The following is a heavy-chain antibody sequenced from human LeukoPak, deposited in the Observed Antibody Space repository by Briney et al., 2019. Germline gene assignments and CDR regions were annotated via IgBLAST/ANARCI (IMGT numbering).Heavy chain of an antibody. V-gene: IGHV3-30*18. Sequence: GGSLRLSCAASGFTFSSYGMHWVRQAPGKGLEWVAVISYDGSNKYYADSAKGRFTISRDNSKNTLYLQMNSLRAEDTAVYYCAKDGPDSGSSDAFDIWGQGTMVTVSS. CDR3: AKDGPDSGSSDAFDI. CDR2: ISYDGSNK. J-gene: IGHJ3*02. D-gene: IGHD3-10*01. CDR1: GFTFSSYG.